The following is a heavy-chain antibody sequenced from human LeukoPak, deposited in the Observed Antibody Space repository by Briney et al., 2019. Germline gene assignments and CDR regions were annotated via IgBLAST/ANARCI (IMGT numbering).Heavy chain of an antibody. CDR3: ARLGSSSWYVDY. CDR2: IYYSGDT. V-gene: IGHV4-31*03. D-gene: IGHD6-13*01. Sequence: SQTLSLTCTVSGGSIGSGGYYWSWIRQHPGTGLEWIGYIYYSGDTYYHPSLKSRATISVDTSKNQFSLKLSSVTAADTAVYYCARLGSSSWYVDYWGQGTLVTVSS. J-gene: IGHJ4*02. CDR1: GGSIGSGGYY.